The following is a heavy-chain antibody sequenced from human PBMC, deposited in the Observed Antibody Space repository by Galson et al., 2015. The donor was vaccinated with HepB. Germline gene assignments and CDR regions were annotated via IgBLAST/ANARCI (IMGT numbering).Heavy chain of an antibody. CDR2: VLSSGSA. CDR1: GDSIGRSSSY. J-gene: IGHJ4*02. Sequence: LSLTCTVSGDSIGRSSSYWGWIRQPPGKGLEWIGSVLSSGSAYYKSSLRSRISVSLDTSKNQFSLSLRSVTAADTAVYYCARLRFEIWLQGRGLVDSWGQVTLVTVSS. V-gene: IGHV4-39*07. D-gene: IGHD5-24*01. CDR3: ARLRFEIWLQGRGLVDS.